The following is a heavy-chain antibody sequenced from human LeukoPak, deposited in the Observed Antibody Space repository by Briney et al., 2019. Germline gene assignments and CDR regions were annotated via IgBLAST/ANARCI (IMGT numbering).Heavy chain of an antibody. CDR1: GFALKSYS. V-gene: IGHV3-21*01. J-gene: IGHJ4*02. Sequence: GGSLRLSCAGSGFALKSYSLSWVRQAPGKGLEWVSSISSISAYIYYADSVKGRFTISRDNAKNTLYLQMNSLRAEDTAVYYCAKEKSSPTVTKEGGYFDYWGQGTLVTVSS. D-gene: IGHD4-17*01. CDR3: AKEKSSPTVTKEGGYFDY. CDR2: ISSISAYI.